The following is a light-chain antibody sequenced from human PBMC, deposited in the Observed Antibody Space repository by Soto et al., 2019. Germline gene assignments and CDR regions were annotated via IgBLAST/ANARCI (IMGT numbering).Light chain of an antibody. J-gene: IGKJ5*01. CDR2: DAS. CDR1: QSINSY. V-gene: IGKV3-11*01. CDR3: QQRNNWPCT. Sequence: EIVLTQSPATLSLSPGERATLSCRASQSINSYLAWYQQKPGQAPRLLIYDASNRATGIPARFSGSGSGTDFTLTITSLEPEDFAVYYWQQRNNWPCTFGQGTRLEIK.